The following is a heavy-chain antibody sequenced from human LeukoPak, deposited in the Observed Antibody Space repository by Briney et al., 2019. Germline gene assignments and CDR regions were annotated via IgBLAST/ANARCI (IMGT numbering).Heavy chain of an antibody. CDR2: IRYDGSNK. D-gene: IGHD3-22*01. Sequence: GGSLRLSCGASGFTFSSYGMHWVRQAPGKGLEWVAFIRYDGSNKYYADSVKGRFTISRDNSKNTLYLQMNSLRAEDTAVYYCAKEIRLYYYDSSGYYSGGGDYWGQGTLVTVSS. J-gene: IGHJ4*02. CDR1: GFTFSSYG. CDR3: AKEIRLYYYDSSGYYSGGGDY. V-gene: IGHV3-30*02.